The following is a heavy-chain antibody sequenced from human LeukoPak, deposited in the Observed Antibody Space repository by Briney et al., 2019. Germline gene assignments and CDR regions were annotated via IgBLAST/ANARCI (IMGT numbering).Heavy chain of an antibody. CDR3: ARDLGSQMATISDWFDP. CDR2: GYTSGST. CDR1: GGSISSGGYY. D-gene: IGHD5-24*01. J-gene: IGHJ5*02. Sequence: PSQTLSLTCNVSGGSISSGGYYWSCLWQPPGKGREWIGRGYTSGSTNYNPSLKSRVTISVDTSKNQFTLNLSSVTAADTAVYYCARDLGSQMATISDWFDPWGQGTLVTVSS. V-gene: IGHV4-61*02.